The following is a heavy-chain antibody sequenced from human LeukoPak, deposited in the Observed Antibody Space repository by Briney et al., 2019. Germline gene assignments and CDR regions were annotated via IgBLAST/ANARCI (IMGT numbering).Heavy chain of an antibody. V-gene: IGHV3-23*01. Sequence: GGSLRLSCAASGFTFSSYAMSWVRQAPGKGLEWGSAISGSGGSTYYADSVKGRFTISRDNSKNTLYLQMNSLRAEDTAVYYCAKSGFTIFGVVKGWFDPWGQGTLVTVSS. CDR2: ISGSGGST. J-gene: IGHJ5*02. CDR1: GFTFSSYA. CDR3: AKSGFTIFGVVKGWFDP. D-gene: IGHD3-3*01.